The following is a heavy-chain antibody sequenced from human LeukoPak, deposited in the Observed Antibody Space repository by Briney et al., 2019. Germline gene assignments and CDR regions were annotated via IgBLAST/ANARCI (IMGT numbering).Heavy chain of an antibody. J-gene: IGHJ4*02. CDR3: AGDGLPYYNFWSGYPY. CDR1: GFIFDNYG. Sequence: PGGSLRLSCVASGFIFDNYGLSWVRQVPGKGLEWVSGINCNGDRTGYVDSVKGRFTISRDNAKNSLYLQMNSLRAEDTAFYYCAGDGLPYYNFWSGYPYWGQGILVTVSS. V-gene: IGHV3-20*04. CDR2: INCNGDRT. D-gene: IGHD3-3*01.